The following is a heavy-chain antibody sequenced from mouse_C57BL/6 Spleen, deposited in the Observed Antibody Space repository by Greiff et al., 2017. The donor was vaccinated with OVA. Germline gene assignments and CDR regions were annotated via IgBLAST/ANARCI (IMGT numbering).Heavy chain of an antibody. CDR1: GYTFTSYW. CDR3: AREGHYYGSRNFDY. J-gene: IGHJ2*01. D-gene: IGHD1-1*01. Sequence: VQLQQPGTELVKPGASVKLSCKASGYTFTSYWMHWVQQRPGQGLEWIGNINPSNGGTYYNEKFKSKATLTVDKSSSTAYMQLSSLTSEDSAVYYCAREGHYYGSRNFDYWGQGTTLTVSS. CDR2: INPSNGGT. V-gene: IGHV1-53*01.